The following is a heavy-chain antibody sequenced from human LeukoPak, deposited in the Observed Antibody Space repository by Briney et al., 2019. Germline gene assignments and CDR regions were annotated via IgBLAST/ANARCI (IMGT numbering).Heavy chain of an antibody. CDR2: MNPNSGNT. CDR3: ARGAVGRITMVRGVQYLFDY. D-gene: IGHD3-10*01. Sequence: ASVKVSCKASGYTFTSYDFNWVRQATGQGLEWMGWMNPNSGNTGYAQKFQGRVTMTRNTSISTAYMELSSLRSEDTAVYYCARGAVGRITMVRGVQYLFDYWGQGTLVTVSS. V-gene: IGHV1-8*01. J-gene: IGHJ4*02. CDR1: GYTFTSYD.